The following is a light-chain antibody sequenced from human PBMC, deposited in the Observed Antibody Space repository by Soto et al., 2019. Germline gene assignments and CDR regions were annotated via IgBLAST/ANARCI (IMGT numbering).Light chain of an antibody. CDR2: DDR. CDR3: QVWDRSSDVV. Sequence: SYELTQPPAVSVAPVQTATIPCGGSNIGGKSVHWYRQRPDKAPVLVLYDDRDRPSGIPERLSGSNSGDTATLTISRVEAGDEADYYCQVWDRSSDVVFGGGTKLTVL. J-gene: IGLJ2*01. V-gene: IGLV3-21*02. CDR1: NIGGKS.